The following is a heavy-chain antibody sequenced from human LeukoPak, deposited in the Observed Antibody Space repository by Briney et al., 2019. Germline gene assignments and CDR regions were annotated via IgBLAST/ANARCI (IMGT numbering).Heavy chain of an antibody. D-gene: IGHD6-13*01. CDR2: IYHSGST. Sequence: PSETLSLTCAVSGGSISSGGYSWSWIRQPPGKGLEWIGYIYHSGSTYYNPSLKSRVTISVDRSKNQFSLKLSSVTAADTAVYYCASLREAAAGPSDAFDIWGQGTMVTVSS. CDR1: GGSISSGGYS. J-gene: IGHJ3*02. CDR3: ASLREAAAGPSDAFDI. V-gene: IGHV4-30-2*01.